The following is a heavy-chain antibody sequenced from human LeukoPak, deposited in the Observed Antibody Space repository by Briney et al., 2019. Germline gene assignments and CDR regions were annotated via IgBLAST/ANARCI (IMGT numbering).Heavy chain of an antibody. V-gene: IGHV3-7*01. CDR3: ARHLSGVTGYTYGRGIDY. D-gene: IGHD5-18*01. CDR2: IKKDGSEK. CDR1: GFTFSSYV. Sequence: GGSLRLSCAASGFTFSSYVMSWVRQAPGKGLEWVANIKKDGSEKYYVDSVKGRFTISRDNAKKSLYLQMNSLRAEDTAVYYCARHLSGVTGYTYGRGIDYWGQGTLVTVSS. J-gene: IGHJ4*02.